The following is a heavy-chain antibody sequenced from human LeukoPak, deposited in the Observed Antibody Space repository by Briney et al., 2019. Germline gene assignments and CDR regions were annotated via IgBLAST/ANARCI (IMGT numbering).Heavy chain of an antibody. D-gene: IGHD3-10*02. Sequence: GGSLRLSCAASGFTFSNYAMHWVRQAPGKGLEWVAVISYDGSNKYYADSVKGRFTISRDNSKNTLYLQMNSLRAEDTAVYYCAELGITMIGGVWGNGTTVTISS. CDR2: ISYDGSNK. CDR3: AELGITMIGGV. J-gene: IGHJ6*04. V-gene: IGHV3-30*04. CDR1: GFTFSNYA.